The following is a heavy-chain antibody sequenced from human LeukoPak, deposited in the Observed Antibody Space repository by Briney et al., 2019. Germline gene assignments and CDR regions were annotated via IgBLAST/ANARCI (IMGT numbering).Heavy chain of an antibody. CDR1: GFTFSSNW. J-gene: IGHJ4*02. D-gene: IGHD3-3*01. V-gene: IGHV3-7*01. CDR3: AKENDFVY. CDR2: INQDGGEK. Sequence: SGGSLRLSCTASGFTFSSNWMTWVRQAPGKGLEWVANINQDGGEKYYVDSVKGRFTISRDDAKNSLYLQMNSLRAEDTAVYYCAKENDFVYWGQGTLVTVSS.